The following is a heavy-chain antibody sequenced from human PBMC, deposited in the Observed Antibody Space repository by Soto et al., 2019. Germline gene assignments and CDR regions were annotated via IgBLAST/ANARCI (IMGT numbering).Heavy chain of an antibody. CDR3: ARVPARNSRNVFDY. Sequence: GASVKVSCKASGYTFSSYYIHWVLQAPGQELEWMGLSNSSGDDTASAQKFQGSITPTRDTSTTTVYMLLSRLRSEDTAVYYCARVPARNSRNVFDYWGQGTMVTVSS. J-gene: IGHJ4*02. CDR2: SNSSGDDT. CDR1: GYTFSSYY. D-gene: IGHD2-21*01. V-gene: IGHV1-46*01.